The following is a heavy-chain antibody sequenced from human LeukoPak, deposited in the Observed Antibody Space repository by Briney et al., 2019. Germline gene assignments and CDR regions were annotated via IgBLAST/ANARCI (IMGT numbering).Heavy chain of an antibody. D-gene: IGHD3-10*01. V-gene: IGHV4-34*12. Sequence: PSETLSLTCTVSGDSLSHNFWTWIRQPPGKGLEWIGQIVHSGGTTYNPSLKSRVTISVDTSKNQFSLRVNSVTAADTAVYYCARRTRVGCYLDLWGRGTPVTASS. CDR3: ARRTRVGCYLDL. CDR2: IVHSGGT. J-gene: IGHJ2*01. CDR1: GDSLSHNF.